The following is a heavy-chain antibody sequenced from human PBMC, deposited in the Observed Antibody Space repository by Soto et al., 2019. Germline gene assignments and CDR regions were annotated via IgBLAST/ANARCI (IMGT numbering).Heavy chain of an antibody. Sequence: EVQLLESGGGLVQPGGSLRLSCAASGFTFNSYAMTWVRQAPGKGLEWVSAISVSGGSTYYADSVKGRFTISRDNSKNTLYLQMNSLRAEDSAVYYCAKEYSSSVFSNEAFAIWGQGTMVTVSS. J-gene: IGHJ3*02. D-gene: IGHD6-6*01. CDR1: GFTFNSYA. V-gene: IGHV3-23*01. CDR2: ISVSGGST. CDR3: AKEYSSSVFSNEAFAI.